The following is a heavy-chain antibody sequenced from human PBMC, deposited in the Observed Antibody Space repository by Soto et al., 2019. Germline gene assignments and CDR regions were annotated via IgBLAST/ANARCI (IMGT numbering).Heavy chain of an antibody. CDR2: IIPIFSTP. CDR1: GDNLSNYA. CDR3: ARRPPTDESSPGSFVELFLYYRMDI. Sequence: QVQLVQSGAEVRAPGSSVKVSCQASGDNLSNYAISWVRQAPGQGLEWLGGIIPIFSTPNYALTFMGRVTITADEANFSLYMELNSPKTDHTAVHFCARRPPTDESSPGSFVELFLYYRMDILGQGTTVTVS. V-gene: IGHV1-69*01. D-gene: IGHD1-7*01. J-gene: IGHJ6*02.